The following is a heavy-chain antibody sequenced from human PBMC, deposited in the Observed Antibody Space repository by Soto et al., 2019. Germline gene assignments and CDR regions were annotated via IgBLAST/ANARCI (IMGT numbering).Heavy chain of an antibody. V-gene: IGHV3-7*01. J-gene: IGHJ5*02. Sequence: EVQLVESGGGLVQPGGSLRLSCAASGLTFSSYWMSWVRQAPGKGLEWVANIKQDGSEKYYVDSVKGRFTISRDNAKNSLYLQMNSLRAEDTAVYYCAREELWFGEPGWFDPWGQGTLVTVSS. CDR3: AREELWFGEPGWFDP. D-gene: IGHD3-10*01. CDR1: GLTFSSYW. CDR2: IKQDGSEK.